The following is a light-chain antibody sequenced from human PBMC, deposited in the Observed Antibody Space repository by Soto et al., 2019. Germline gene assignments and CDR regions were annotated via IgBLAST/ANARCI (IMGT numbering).Light chain of an antibody. V-gene: IGLV2-8*01. J-gene: IGLJ2*01. CDR1: SSDTGGYSY. Sequence: QSALTQPPSASGSPGQSVTISCTETSSDTGGYSYVSWYQQHPGKAPKLMIYEVSKRPSGVPDRFSGSKSGSTASLTVSGLQAEDEADYYCSSYAGSNNLVFGGGTQLTVL. CDR2: EVS. CDR3: SSYAGSNNLV.